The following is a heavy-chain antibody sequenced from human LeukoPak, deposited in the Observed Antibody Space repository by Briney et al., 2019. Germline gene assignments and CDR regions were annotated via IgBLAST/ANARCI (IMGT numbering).Heavy chain of an antibody. CDR2: ISSSGSTI. V-gene: IGHV3-48*03. CDR1: GFTFSSYE. CDR3: ARDSPPATLDY. Sequence: GGSLRLSCAASGFTFSSYEMNWVRQAPGKGLEWVSYISSSGSTIYYADSVKGRFTISRDNAKNSLYLQMNSLRAEDTAVYYCARDSPPATLDYWGQGTLVTVSS. J-gene: IGHJ4*02.